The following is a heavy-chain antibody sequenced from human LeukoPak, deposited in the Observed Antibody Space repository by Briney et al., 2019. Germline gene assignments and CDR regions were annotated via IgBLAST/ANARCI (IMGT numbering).Heavy chain of an antibody. V-gene: IGHV3-30*04. CDR1: GFTFSSYA. J-gene: IGHJ4*02. CDR2: ISYDGSNK. Sequence: GGSLRLSCAASGFTFSSYAMHWVRQAPGRGLEWVAVISYDGSNKYYADSVKGRFTISRDNAENSLYLQMNSLRAEDTALYYCARKRPNYFDYWGQGTLVTVSS. CDR3: ARKRPNYFDY.